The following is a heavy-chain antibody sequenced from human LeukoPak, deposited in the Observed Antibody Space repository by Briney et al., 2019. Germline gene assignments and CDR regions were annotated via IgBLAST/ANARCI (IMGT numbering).Heavy chain of an antibody. V-gene: IGHV1-2*02. CDR2: INPNSGGT. Sequence: ASVKVSCKASGYTFTGYYLRWVRQAPGQGLEWMGWINPNSGGTKYAQKFQGRVTMTRDTSITTAYMELSRLRSDDSAVYYCARGLYGGNPHSYWGQGTLVTVSS. J-gene: IGHJ4*02. D-gene: IGHD4-23*01. CDR3: ARGLYGGNPHSY. CDR1: GYTFTGYY.